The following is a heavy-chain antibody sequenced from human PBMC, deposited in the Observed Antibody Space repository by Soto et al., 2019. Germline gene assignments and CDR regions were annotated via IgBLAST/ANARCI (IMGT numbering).Heavy chain of an antibody. D-gene: IGHD6-13*01. CDR1: GYTFTGYY. CDR2: INPNSGGT. Sequence: ASVKVSCKASGYTFTGYYMHWVRQAPGQGLEWMGWINPNSGGTNYAQKFQGRVTMTRDTSISTAYMELSRLRSDDPDMCSCARAPLAVAAAPYFYDGMDVWGQGTTVTVSS. CDR3: ARAPLAVAAAPYFYDGMDV. J-gene: IGHJ6*02. V-gene: IGHV1-2*02.